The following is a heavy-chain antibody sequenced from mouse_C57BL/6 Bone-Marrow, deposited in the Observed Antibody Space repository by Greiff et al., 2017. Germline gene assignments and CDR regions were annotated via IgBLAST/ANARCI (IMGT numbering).Heavy chain of an antibody. V-gene: IGHV1-81*01. J-gene: IGHJ2*03. CDR3: ARLGDWYFDF. CDR2: IYPRSGNT. CDR1: GYTFTSYG. Sequence: VQLKQSGAELARPGASVKLSCKASGYTFTSYGISWVKQRTGQGLEWIGEIYPRSGNTYYNEKFKGKATLTADKSSSTAYMELRSLTAEDSAVYVCARLGDWYFDFGGRGTGLTVTA. D-gene: IGHD3-3*01.